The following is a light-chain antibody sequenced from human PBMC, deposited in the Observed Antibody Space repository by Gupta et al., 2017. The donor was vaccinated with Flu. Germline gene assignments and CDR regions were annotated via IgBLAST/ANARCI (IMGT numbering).Light chain of an antibody. CDR3: ATWDDTLNGHV. V-gene: IGLV1-44*01. Sequence: QSVLTQPPSASASPGQRVTISCSGSRSNIENNPVNWYQHLPGTAPNLLIYSNNLRPVGVPDRFFASKSGTSASLAISGLQFEDEADYYCATWDDTLNGHVFGTGTKVTV. CDR2: SNN. J-gene: IGLJ1*01. CDR1: RSNIENNP.